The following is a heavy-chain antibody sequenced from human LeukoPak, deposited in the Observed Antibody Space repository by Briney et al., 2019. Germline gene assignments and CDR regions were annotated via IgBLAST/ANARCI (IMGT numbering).Heavy chain of an antibody. CDR1: GFTVSDNY. CDR3: ARGDHSSNTS. Sequence: GGSLRLSCAASGFTVSDNYRSWVRQAPGKGLEWVSIIYSGGNTYYADSVKGRFTISRDNSKNTLYLKMNSLRAEDTAVYYCARGDHSSNTSWGQGTLVTVSS. D-gene: IGHD6-13*01. V-gene: IGHV3-53*01. J-gene: IGHJ4*02. CDR2: IYSGGNT.